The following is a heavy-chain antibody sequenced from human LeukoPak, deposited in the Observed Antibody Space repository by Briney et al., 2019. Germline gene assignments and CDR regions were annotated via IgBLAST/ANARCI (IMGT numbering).Heavy chain of an antibody. Sequence: GGSLRLSCAASGFTFSSYATSWVRQTPGKGLEWVSAISGSDASTYYTDSVKGRFTISRDNSKNTLYLHMNSLRAEDTAVYYCAKDVTYYFGSGSNPNWFDPWGQGTLVTVSS. CDR1: GFTFSSYA. V-gene: IGHV3-23*01. J-gene: IGHJ5*02. CDR2: ISGSDAST. D-gene: IGHD3-10*01. CDR3: AKDVTYYFGSGSNPNWFDP.